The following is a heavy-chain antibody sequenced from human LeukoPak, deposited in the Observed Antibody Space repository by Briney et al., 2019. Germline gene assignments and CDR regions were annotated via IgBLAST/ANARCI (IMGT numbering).Heavy chain of an antibody. CDR1: GGSISSGSYY. V-gene: IGHV4-61*02. D-gene: IGHD2-2*01. Sequence: SETLSLTCTVSGGSISSGSYYWSWIRQPAGKGLEWIGRIYTSGSTNYNPSLKSRVTISVDTSKNQFSLKLSSVTAADTAVYYCARGVDSRDCSSTSCFYDYWGQGTLVTVFS. J-gene: IGHJ4*02. CDR2: IYTSGST. CDR3: ARGVDSRDCSSTSCFYDY.